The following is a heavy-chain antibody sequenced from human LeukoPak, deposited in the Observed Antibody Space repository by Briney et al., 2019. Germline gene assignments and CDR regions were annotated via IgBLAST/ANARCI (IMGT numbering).Heavy chain of an antibody. V-gene: IGHV4-34*01. CDR3: AYQRITMVRGVIPLAY. CDR2: INHSGST. D-gene: IGHD3-10*01. J-gene: IGHJ4*02. Sequence: SETLSLTCAVYGGSFSGYYWSWIRQPPGKGLEWIGEINHSGSTNYNPSLKSRVTISVDTSKNQFSLKLSSVTAADTAVYYCAYQRITMVRGVIPLAYWGQGTLVTVSS. CDR1: GGSFSGYY.